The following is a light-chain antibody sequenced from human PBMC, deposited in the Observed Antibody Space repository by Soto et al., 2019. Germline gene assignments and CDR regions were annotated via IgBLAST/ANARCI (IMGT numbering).Light chain of an antibody. V-gene: IGKV3-20*01. CDR2: GAS. Sequence: EVVLTQSPGTLSLSPGERATLSCRASQSIVSSSLAWYQQKPGQAPRLFIYGASTRATGIPERFSGSTSGTDFTLAISRLEPEDFVVFYCQHYGSGGYTVGQGTKLEIK. J-gene: IGKJ2*01. CDR3: QHYGSGGYT. CDR1: QSIVSSS.